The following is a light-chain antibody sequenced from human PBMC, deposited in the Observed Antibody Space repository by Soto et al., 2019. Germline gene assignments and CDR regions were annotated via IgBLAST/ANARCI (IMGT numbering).Light chain of an antibody. CDR1: QSVASS. CDR3: QQYKNWYT. Sequence: EIVMTQSPATLSVSPGGRATLSCRASQSVASSLAWYQQKPGQAPRLLIYGASIRATGIPARFSGGGAGTDFTLTISSLQSEDFAVYYCQQYKNWYTFGQGTKLEIK. J-gene: IGKJ2*01. CDR2: GAS. V-gene: IGKV3-15*01.